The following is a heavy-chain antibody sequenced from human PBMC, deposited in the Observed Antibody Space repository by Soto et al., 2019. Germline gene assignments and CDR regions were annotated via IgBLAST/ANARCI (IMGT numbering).Heavy chain of an antibody. Sequence: GGSLRLSCAASGVTFSGSAMHWVRQASGKGLEWVGRIRSKANSYATAYAASVKGRFTISRDDSKNTAYLQMNSLKTEDTAVYYCTRHSSSGWYVAPTFDYWGQGTLVTVSS. CDR2: IRSKANSYAT. CDR1: GVTFSGSA. V-gene: IGHV3-73*01. D-gene: IGHD6-19*01. CDR3: TRHSSSGWYVAPTFDY. J-gene: IGHJ4*02.